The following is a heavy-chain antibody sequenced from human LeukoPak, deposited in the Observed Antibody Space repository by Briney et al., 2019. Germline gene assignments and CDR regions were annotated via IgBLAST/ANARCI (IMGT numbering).Heavy chain of an antibody. CDR2: MNPNSGNT. D-gene: IGHD2-2*01. Sequence: ASVKVSCKASGYTFTSYGISWVRQATGQGLEWMGWMNPNSGNTNYAQKLQGRVTMTTDTSTSTAYMELRSLRSDDTAVYYCARDGIVVVPAPYDYWGQGTLVTVSS. CDR3: ARDGIVVVPAPYDY. J-gene: IGHJ4*02. V-gene: IGHV1-18*01. CDR1: GYTFTSYG.